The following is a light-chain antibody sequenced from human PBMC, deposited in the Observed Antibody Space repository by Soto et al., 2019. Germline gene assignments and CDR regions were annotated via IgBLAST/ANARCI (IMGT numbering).Light chain of an antibody. Sequence: EIVLTQSPGTLSLSPGDRATLSCRASQGVTSSYLAWYQHKPGQAPRLLIYGASSRATGIPDRFSGSGSGTDFTLTISRLESEDFALYYCQQYGSSPLTFGQGTKVEIK. CDR2: GAS. CDR1: QGVTSSY. CDR3: QQYGSSPLT. V-gene: IGKV3-20*01. J-gene: IGKJ1*01.